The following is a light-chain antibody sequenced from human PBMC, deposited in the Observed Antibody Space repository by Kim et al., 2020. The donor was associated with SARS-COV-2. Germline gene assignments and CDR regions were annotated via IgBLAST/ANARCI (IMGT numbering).Light chain of an antibody. Sequence: DIQMTQSPSTLSASVGDRVTISCRASQSVNSHLAWYQQKPGKAPNLLIYKASTLESGVPLRFSGSGSGTEFTLTINSLQPDDFAAYYCQHYDSYPYTFGQGTKVDIK. V-gene: IGKV1-5*03. J-gene: IGKJ2*01. CDR2: KAS. CDR1: QSVNSH. CDR3: QHYDSYPYT.